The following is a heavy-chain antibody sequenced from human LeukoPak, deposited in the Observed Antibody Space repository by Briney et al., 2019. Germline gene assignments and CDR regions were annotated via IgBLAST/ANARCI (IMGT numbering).Heavy chain of an antibody. J-gene: IGHJ4*02. V-gene: IGHV3-7*01. CDR3: ARVPIGGRLWWEY. CDR2: IKQDGSEK. D-gene: IGHD2-21*01. CDR1: GFPFSSYW. Sequence: GGSLRLSCAASGFPFSSYWMTWVRQAPGKGLEWVANIKQDGSEKYYVDSVKGRFTISRDNANNSLYLQMNSLRAEDTAVYYGARVPIGGRLWWEYWGQGTLVTVSS.